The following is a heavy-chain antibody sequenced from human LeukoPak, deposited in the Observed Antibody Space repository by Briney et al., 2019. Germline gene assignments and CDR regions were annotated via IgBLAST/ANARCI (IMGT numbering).Heavy chain of an antibody. J-gene: IGHJ3*02. Sequence: PGRSLRLSCAASGFTFSSYGMPWVRQAPGKGLGWVAVISYDGSNKYYADSVKGRFTISRDNSKNPLYLQMNSLRAEDTAVYYCAKLHYYDSSSDNDAFDIRGQGTMVTVSS. V-gene: IGHV3-30*18. CDR1: GFTFSSYG. CDR3: AKLHYYDSSSDNDAFDI. CDR2: ISYDGSNK. D-gene: IGHD3-22*01.